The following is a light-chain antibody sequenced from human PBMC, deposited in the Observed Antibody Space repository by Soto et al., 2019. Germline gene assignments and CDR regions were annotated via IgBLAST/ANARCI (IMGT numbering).Light chain of an antibody. J-gene: IGLJ2*01. CDR2: LTSDGSH. CDR3: QTWGTGIVV. V-gene: IGLV4-69*01. CDR1: SGHSSSA. Sequence: QPVLTQSPSASGSLGASVKLTCTLSSGHSSSAIAWHQQQPEKGPRYLMKLTSDGSHTKGDGIPDRFSGSSSGAERYLTISSLHSEDEADYYCQTWGTGIVVFGGGTKVTVL.